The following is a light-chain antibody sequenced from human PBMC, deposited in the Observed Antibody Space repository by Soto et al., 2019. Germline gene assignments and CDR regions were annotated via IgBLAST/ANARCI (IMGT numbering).Light chain of an antibody. Sequence: QSVPTQPPSVSGAPGQRVTISCTGSSSNIGAGYDVHWYQQLPGTAPKLLIYGNNNRPSGVPDRFSGSKSGTSASLAITGLQAEDEGDYYCQSYDSSLSGSGVFGGGTKLTVL. CDR3: QSYDSSLSGSGV. CDR2: GNN. V-gene: IGLV1-40*01. J-gene: IGLJ2*01. CDR1: SSNIGAGYD.